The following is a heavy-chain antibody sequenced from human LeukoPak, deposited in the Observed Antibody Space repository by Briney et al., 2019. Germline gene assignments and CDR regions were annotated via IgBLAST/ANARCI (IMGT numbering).Heavy chain of an antibody. D-gene: IGHD6-6*01. CDR2: IYYSGST. Sequence: SEALSLTCTVSGGSISSYYWSWIRQPPGKGLEWIGYIYYSGSTNYNPSLKSRVTISVDTSKNQFSLKLSSVTAADTAVYYCARSATFEYSNSRFDYYYGMDVWGQGTTVTVSS. V-gene: IGHV4-59*08. J-gene: IGHJ6*01. CDR3: ARSATFEYSNSRFDYYYGMDV. CDR1: GGSISSYY.